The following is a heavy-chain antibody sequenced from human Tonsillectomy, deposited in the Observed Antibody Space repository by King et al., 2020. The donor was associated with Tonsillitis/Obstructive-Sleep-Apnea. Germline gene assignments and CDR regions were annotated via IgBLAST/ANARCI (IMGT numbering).Heavy chain of an antibody. D-gene: IGHD5-18*01. J-gene: IGHJ5*02. CDR3: ARGRGYSYGDWFDP. CDR1: GFTFSDYY. Sequence: VQLVESGGGLVKPGGSLRLSCAASGFTFSDYYMSWIRQAPVKGLEWFSYISISSSYTIYADSVKGRFTISRVNAKHSLYLQMNSLRAEDTAVYYCARGRGYSYGDWFDPWGQGTLVTVSS. V-gene: IGHV3-11*05. CDR2: ISISSSYT.